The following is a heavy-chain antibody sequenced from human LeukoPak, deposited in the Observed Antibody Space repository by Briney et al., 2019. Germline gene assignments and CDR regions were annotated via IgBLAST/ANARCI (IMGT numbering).Heavy chain of an antibody. D-gene: IGHD3-3*01. Sequence: SETLSLTCTVSGGSISSYYWSWIRQPPGKGLEWIGYIYCSGSTNYNPSLKSRVTISVDTSKNQFSLKLSSVTAADTAVYYCARELWSGYSLWGQGTLVTVSS. CDR1: GGSISSYY. CDR2: IYCSGST. CDR3: ARELWSGYSL. V-gene: IGHV4-59*01. J-gene: IGHJ4*02.